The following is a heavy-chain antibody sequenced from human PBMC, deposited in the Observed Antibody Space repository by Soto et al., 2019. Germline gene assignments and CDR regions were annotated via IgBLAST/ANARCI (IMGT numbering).Heavy chain of an antibody. V-gene: IGHV1-69*01. CDR2: IIPIFGTA. CDR3: XXXPGYYYGMDV. Sequence: QVQLVQSGAEVKKPGSSVKVSCKASGGTFSSYAISWVRQAPGQGLEWMGGIIPIFGTANYAQKFQGRVTITADESTSTAXXXXXXXXXEXXXXXXXXXXPGYYYGMDVWGQGTTVTVSS. J-gene: IGHJ6*02. CDR1: GGTFSSYA.